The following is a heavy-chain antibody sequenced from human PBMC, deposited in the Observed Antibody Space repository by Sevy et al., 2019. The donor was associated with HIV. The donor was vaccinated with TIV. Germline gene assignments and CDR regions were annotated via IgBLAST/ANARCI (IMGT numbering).Heavy chain of an antibody. CDR1: EFTFSSYS. V-gene: IGHV3-21*01. J-gene: IGHJ6*02. Sequence: LGGSLRLSCAASEFTFSSYSMNWVRQAPGKGLEWVSSISRSSSYIYYADSVKGRFTISRDNAKNSLFLQMNSLRAEDTAVYYCARDKSTTAYYGMDVWGQGTTVTVSS. CDR3: ARDKSTTAYYGMDV. D-gene: IGHD2-21*01. CDR2: ISRSSSYI.